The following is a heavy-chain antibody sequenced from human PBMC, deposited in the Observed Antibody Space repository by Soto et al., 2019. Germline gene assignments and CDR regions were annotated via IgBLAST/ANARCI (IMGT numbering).Heavy chain of an antibody. J-gene: IGHJ4*02. CDR1: GGTFSSYA. CDR3: AGDQWINWNYASFDY. Sequence: SVKVSCKASGGTFSSYAISWVRQAPGQGLEWMGGIIPIFGTANYAQKFQGRVTITADESTSTAYMELSSLRSEGTAVYYCAGDQWINWNYASFDYWGQGTLVTVSS. CDR2: IIPIFGTA. V-gene: IGHV1-69*13. D-gene: IGHD1-7*01.